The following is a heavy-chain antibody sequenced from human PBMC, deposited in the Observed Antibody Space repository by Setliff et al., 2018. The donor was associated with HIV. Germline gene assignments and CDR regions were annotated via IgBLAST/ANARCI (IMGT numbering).Heavy chain of an antibody. Sequence: SETLSLTCTVSGDSIGSSSYYWAWIRQPPGKGLEWIGNIYYSGSTYYNPSLKTRVTISVDGSKNQFSLKLKSVTAADTAIYYCARGVNSGTYWGYYYYMDVWGKGTTVTVSS. CDR2: IYYSGST. CDR3: ARGVNSGTYWGYYYYMDV. V-gene: IGHV4-39*02. J-gene: IGHJ6*03. CDR1: GDSIGSSSYY. D-gene: IGHD1-26*01.